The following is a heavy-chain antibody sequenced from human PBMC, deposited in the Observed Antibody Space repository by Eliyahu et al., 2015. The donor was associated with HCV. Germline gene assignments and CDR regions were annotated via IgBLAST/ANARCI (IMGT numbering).Heavy chain of an antibody. CDR3: AKDSKAYGFDV. D-gene: IGHD3-3*02. Sequence: QVQLVESGGGVVQPGESLRLSCVGSGSGSGTYGMHWVRQAPGKGLEWVAFIQAAGSRSSADSVKGRFAISRDDSKNALYLQMNSLTTDDTAVYFCAKDSKAYGFDVWGQGTMVTVSS. CDR1: GSGSGTYG. CDR2: IQAAGSR. J-gene: IGHJ3*01. V-gene: IGHV3-30*02.